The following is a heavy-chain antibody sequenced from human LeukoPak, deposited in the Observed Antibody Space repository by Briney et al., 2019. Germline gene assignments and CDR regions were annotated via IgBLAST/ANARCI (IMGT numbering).Heavy chain of an antibody. CDR3: ARQGELAIDY. V-gene: IGHV4-59*08. J-gene: IGHJ4*02. Sequence: PSETLSLTCTVSGGSLCNNYWNWIRQSPGKGLEWIGFIYNTGRTNYNPSLQSRVTMSIDTSKNQFSLKLSSVTAADTAAYYCARQGELAIDYWGQGTLVTVSS. CDR1: GGSLCNNY. D-gene: IGHD1-26*01. CDR2: IYNTGRT.